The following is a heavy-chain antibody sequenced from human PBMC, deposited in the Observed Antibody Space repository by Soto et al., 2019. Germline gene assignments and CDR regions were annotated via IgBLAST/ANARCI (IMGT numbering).Heavy chain of an antibody. D-gene: IGHD5-18*01. Sequence: GWSLRLSCTASGFTFGDYAMSLFRQAPGKGLEWVGFIRSKAYGGTTEYAASVKGRFTISRDDSKSIAYLQMNSLKTEDTAVYYCTSSSVGYSYGYDGAFDIWGEGTMVTVSS. CDR3: TSSSVGYSYGYDGAFDI. J-gene: IGHJ3*02. CDR1: GFTFGDYA. V-gene: IGHV3-49*03. CDR2: IRSKAYGGTT.